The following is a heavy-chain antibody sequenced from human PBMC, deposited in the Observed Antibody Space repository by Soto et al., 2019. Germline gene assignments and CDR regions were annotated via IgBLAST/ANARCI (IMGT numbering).Heavy chain of an antibody. D-gene: IGHD6-19*01. CDR3: ARGGRRIAVAGRAYYGMDV. CDR1: GYTFTSYD. Sequence: ASVKVSCKASGYTFTSYDINWVRQATGQGLEWMGWMNPNSGNTGYAQKFQGRVTMTRNTSISTAYMELSSLRSEDTAVYYCARGGRRIAVAGRAYYGMDVWGQGTTVTVSS. J-gene: IGHJ6*02. V-gene: IGHV1-8*01. CDR2: MNPNSGNT.